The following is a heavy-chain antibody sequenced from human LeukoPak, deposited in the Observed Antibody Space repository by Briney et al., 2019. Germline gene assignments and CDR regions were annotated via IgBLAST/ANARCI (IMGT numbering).Heavy chain of an antibody. CDR3: ARGYSGYDFPLDY. J-gene: IGHJ4*02. V-gene: IGHV1-2*02. D-gene: IGHD5-12*01. CDR1: GYTFTGYY. CDR2: INPNSGGT. Sequence: ASVKVSCKASGYTFTGYYMHWVRQAPGQGLEWMGWINPNSGGTNYAQKFQGRVTMTRDTSISTAYMELSRLRSDDTAVYYCARGYSGYDFPLDYWGRGTLVTVSS.